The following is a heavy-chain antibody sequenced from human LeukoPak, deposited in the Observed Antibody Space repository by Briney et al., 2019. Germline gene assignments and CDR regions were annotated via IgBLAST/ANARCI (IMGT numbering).Heavy chain of an antibody. CDR1: GGSISSGGYY. Sequence: SETLSLTCTVSGGSISSGGYYWSWIRQHPGKGLEWIGYIYYSGSTYYNPSLKSRVTISVDTSKNQFSLKLSSVTAADTAVYYCARGSNPPRHCYGSGSYYNVGDSRFDYWGQGTLVTVS. CDR3: ARGSNPPRHCYGSGSYYNVGDSRFDY. V-gene: IGHV4-31*03. J-gene: IGHJ4*02. CDR2: IYYSGST. D-gene: IGHD3-10*01.